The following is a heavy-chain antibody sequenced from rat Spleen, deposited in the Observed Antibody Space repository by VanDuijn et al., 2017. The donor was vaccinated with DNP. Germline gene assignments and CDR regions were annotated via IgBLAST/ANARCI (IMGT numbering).Heavy chain of an antibody. CDR1: GVTFSDYN. Sequence: EVQLVESGGDLVQPGRSLKLSCVVSGVTFSDYNMAWVRQAPKKGLEWVASIIYDGTRTYYRDSVKGRFTISRDDARSTVYLQLDSLRTEYTATYYCATHNIGTTSYDMEAWGQGTSVTVSS. J-gene: IGHJ4*01. V-gene: IGHV5S10*01. CDR2: IIYDGTRT. D-gene: IGHD1-5*01. CDR3: ATHNIGTTSYDMEA.